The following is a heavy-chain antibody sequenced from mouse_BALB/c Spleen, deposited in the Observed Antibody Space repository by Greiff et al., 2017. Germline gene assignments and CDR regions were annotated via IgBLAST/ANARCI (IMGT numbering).Heavy chain of an antibody. CDR3: ARDRGGY. J-gene: IGHJ2*01. V-gene: IGHV7-3*02. Sequence: EVKRVESGGGLVQPGGSLRLSCATSGFTFTDYYMSWVRQPPGKALEWLGFIRNKANGYTTEYSASVKGRFTISRDNSQSILYLQMNTLRAEDSATYYCARDRGGYWGQGTTLTVSS. CDR1: GFTFTDYY. CDR2: IRNKANGYTT.